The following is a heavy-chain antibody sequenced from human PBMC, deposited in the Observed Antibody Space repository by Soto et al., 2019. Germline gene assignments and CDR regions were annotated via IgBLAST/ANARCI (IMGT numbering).Heavy chain of an antibody. CDR1: GFTFSSYE. V-gene: IGHV3-48*03. CDR3: ARVKAVAGTCDY. CDR2: ISSSGSTI. J-gene: IGHJ4*02. D-gene: IGHD6-19*01. Sequence: GGSLRLSCAASGFTFSSYEMNWVRQAPGKGLEWVSYISSSGSTIYYADSVRGRFTISRDNAKTSLYLQMNSLRAEDTAVYYCARVKAVAGTCDYWGQGTLVTVS.